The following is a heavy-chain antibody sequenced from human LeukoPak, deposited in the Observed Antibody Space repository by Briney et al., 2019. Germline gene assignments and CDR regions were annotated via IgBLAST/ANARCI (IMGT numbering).Heavy chain of an antibody. CDR1: GFTFGDYA. V-gene: IGHV3-49*05. D-gene: IGHD2-2*01. J-gene: IGHJ5*02. Sequence: KPGRSLRLSCTASGFTFGDYAMSWFRQAPGKGLEWVGFIRSKAYGGTTEYAAFVKGRFTISREDSKSIAYLQMNSLRTEDTAVYYCTREKLRDIVVVPAPYWFDPWGRGTLVTVSS. CDR2: IRSKAYGGTT. CDR3: TREKLRDIVVVPAPYWFDP.